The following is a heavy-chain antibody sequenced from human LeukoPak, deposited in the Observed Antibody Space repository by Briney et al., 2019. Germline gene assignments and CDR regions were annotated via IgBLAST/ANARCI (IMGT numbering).Heavy chain of an antibody. CDR1: GFTFSSYS. CDR3: ARAGGIAAAGTRYYYYGMDV. V-gene: IGHV3-66*01. CDR2: IYSGGST. D-gene: IGHD6-13*01. J-gene: IGHJ6*02. Sequence: PGGSLRLSCAASGFTFSSYSMNWVRQAPGKGLEWVSVIYSGGSTYYADSVKGRFTISRDNSKNTLYLQMNSLRAEDTAVYYCARAGGIAAAGTRYYYYGMDVWGQGTTVTVSS.